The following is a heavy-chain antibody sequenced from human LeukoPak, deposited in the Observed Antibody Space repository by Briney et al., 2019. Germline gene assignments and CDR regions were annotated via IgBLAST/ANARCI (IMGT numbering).Heavy chain of an antibody. D-gene: IGHD1-26*01. Sequence: GASVKVSCKASGYTFTGYYMHWGRQAPGQGLEWMGWINPNSGGTNYAQKFQGRVTMTRDMSTSTVYMELSSLRSEDTAVYYCARGGVGATTYVWFDPWGQGTLVTVSS. J-gene: IGHJ5*02. CDR1: GYTFTGYY. CDR2: INPNSGGT. CDR3: ARGGVGATTYVWFDP. V-gene: IGHV1-2*02.